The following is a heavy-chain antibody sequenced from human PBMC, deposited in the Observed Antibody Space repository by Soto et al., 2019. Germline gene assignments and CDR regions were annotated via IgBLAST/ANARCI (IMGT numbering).Heavy chain of an antibody. V-gene: IGHV3-48*01. CDR2: ISRSTSTI. J-gene: IGHJ4*02. CDR3: ARGYCTNDVCRLFDY. D-gene: IGHD2-8*01. Sequence: EVQLVESGGGLVQPGGSLRLSCAASGFTFSSYSMNWVRQAPGKGLEWVSYISRSTSTIYYADSVMGRFTISRDNAKNSVYLQMNSLRAEDTAVYYCARGYCTNDVCRLFDYWGQGTLVTVSS. CDR1: GFTFSSYS.